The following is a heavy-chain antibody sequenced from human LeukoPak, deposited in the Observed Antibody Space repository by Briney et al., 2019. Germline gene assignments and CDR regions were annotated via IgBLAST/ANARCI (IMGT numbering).Heavy chain of an antibody. CDR3: TRMTTGHDY. D-gene: IGHD4-17*01. CDR2: IDHSGYT. Sequence: SETLSLTCAVSGVSFNNYYWSWVRQTPGKGLEWIGEIDHSGYTNDSPSLKSRVTLSIDTSRKQFSLNLRSVTVADTGIYYCTRMTTGHDYWGQGTLVTVSS. J-gene: IGHJ4*02. CDR1: GVSFNNYY. V-gene: IGHV4-34*01.